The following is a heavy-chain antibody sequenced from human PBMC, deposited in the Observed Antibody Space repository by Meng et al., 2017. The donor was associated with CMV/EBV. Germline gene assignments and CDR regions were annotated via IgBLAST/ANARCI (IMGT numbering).Heavy chain of an antibody. CDR3: ARGNNVVVPAAIGWFDP. CDR1: GYTFTSYD. CDR2: MNPNSGNT. Sequence: ASVKVSCKASGYTFTSYDINWVRQATGQGLEWMGWMNPNSGNTGYAQKFQGRVTMTRNTSISTAYMELSSLRSEDTAVYYCARGNNVVVPAAIGWFDPWGQGTLVTVSS. V-gene: IGHV1-8*01. J-gene: IGHJ5*02. D-gene: IGHD2-2*01.